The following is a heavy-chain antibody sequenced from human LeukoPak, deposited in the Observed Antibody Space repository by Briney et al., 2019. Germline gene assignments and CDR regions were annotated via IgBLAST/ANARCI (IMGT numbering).Heavy chain of an antibody. CDR3: ARGNYFGSGSFDN. CDR2: MNPNSGNT. D-gene: IGHD3-10*01. CDR1: VNTFSSYE. Sequence: GASVTVSFKASVNTFSSYESNWVRQATGQGGEWLGWMNPNSGNTGYAQKFQGRVTMPRNTSISTAYMELSSLRSEDTAVYYCARGNYFGSGSFDNWGQGTLVTVSS. J-gene: IGHJ4*02. V-gene: IGHV1-8*01.